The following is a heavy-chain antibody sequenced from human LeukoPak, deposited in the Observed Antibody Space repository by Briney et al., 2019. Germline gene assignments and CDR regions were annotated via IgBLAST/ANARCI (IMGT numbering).Heavy chain of an antibody. Sequence: SETLSLTCAVYGGSFSGYYWSWIRQPPGKGLEWIGEINHSGSTNYSPSLKSRVTISADTSKNQFSLKLSSVTAADTAVYYCARGSLGVVVPAAIRYYYYGMDVWGQGTTVTVSS. CDR3: ARGSLGVVVPAAIRYYYYGMDV. V-gene: IGHV4-34*01. J-gene: IGHJ6*02. CDR1: GGSFSGYY. D-gene: IGHD2-2*01. CDR2: INHSGST.